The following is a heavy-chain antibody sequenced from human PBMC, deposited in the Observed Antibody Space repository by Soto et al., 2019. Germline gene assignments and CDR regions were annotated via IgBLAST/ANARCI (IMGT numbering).Heavy chain of an antibody. Sequence: RSLRLCYGAAGCNCISYGRNCVRQAPGKGLEWVSSISSSSSYIYYADSVKGRFTISRDNAKNSLYLQMNSLRAEDTAVYSCASNPSHYYYMAVWGNGTTVPVSS. CDR1: GCNCISYG. V-gene: IGHV3-21*01. CDR2: ISSSSSYI. J-gene: IGHJ6*03. CDR3: ASNPSHYYYMAV.